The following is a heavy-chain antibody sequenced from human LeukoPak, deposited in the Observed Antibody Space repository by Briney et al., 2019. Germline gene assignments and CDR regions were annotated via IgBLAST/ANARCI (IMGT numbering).Heavy chain of an antibody. CDR3: ARGDNYYYDSSGYYDY. CDR1: GFTFSSYW. Sequence: PGGSLRLSCAASGFTFSSYWMSWVRQAPGKGLEWVANIKQDGSEKYYVDSVKGRFTISRDNAKNSLYLQMNSLRAKDTAVYYCARGDNYYYDSSGYYDYWGQGTLVTVSS. V-gene: IGHV3-7*04. D-gene: IGHD3-22*01. CDR2: IKQDGSEK. J-gene: IGHJ4*02.